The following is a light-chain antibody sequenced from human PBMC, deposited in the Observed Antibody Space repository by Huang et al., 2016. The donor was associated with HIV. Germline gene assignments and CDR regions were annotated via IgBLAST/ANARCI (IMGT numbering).Light chain of an antibody. J-gene: IGKJ4*01. Sequence: AIRMTQSPSSLSASTGDRITITCRGIQNIGTSLAWSHQRPGRAPTLLIYDASTLQRGVPSRFSGSGARTVFTLNIGCLQFEDAAIYYCQHSDGLSPLTFGGGTKVDLK. CDR3: QHSDGLSPLT. CDR1: QNIGTS. CDR2: DAS. V-gene: IGKV1-8*01.